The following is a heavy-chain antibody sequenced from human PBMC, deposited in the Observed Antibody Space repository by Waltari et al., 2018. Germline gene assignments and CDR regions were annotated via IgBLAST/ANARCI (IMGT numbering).Heavy chain of an antibody. CDR1: GDSVTSNNW. CDR3: ARDRGRGLYLDS. CDR2: SHRSGRT. V-gene: IGHV4-4*02. J-gene: IGHJ4*02. Sequence: QLQLQESGPGLVKPSGTLSLTCTVSGDSVTSNNWWSWVRQPPEKGLEWIGQSHRSGRTNYNPSLESRVTISIDTANKQLSLKLTSTTAADTAVYYCARDRGRGLYLDSWGQGILVTVSP. D-gene: IGHD2-15*01.